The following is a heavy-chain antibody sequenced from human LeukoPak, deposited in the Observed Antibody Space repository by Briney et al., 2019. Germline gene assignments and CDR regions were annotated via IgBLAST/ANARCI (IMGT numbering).Heavy chain of an antibody. Sequence: GGSLRLSCAASGFTFSSYGMHWVRQAPGKGLEWVGRIKRKSDGGTTDYAAPVKGRFIISKDDSKNTLSLQMNSLKAEDTAVYHCSADLGEADGGYHYGLDVWGQGTTVTVSS. CDR3: SADLGEADGGYHYGLDV. D-gene: IGHD4-17*01. J-gene: IGHJ6*02. CDR2: IKRKSDGGTT. CDR1: GFTFSSYG. V-gene: IGHV3-15*01.